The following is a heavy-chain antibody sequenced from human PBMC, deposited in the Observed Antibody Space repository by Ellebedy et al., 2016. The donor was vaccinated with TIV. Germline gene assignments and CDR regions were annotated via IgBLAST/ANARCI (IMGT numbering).Heavy chain of an antibody. CDR1: GFTFSSYA. J-gene: IGHJ6*03. V-gene: IGHV3-30-3*01. CDR2: ISYDGSNK. D-gene: IGHD3-3*01. Sequence: GESLKISCAASGFTFSSYAMHWVRQAPGKGLEWVAVISYDGSNKYYADSVKGRFTISRDNSKNTLYLQMNSLRAEDTAVYYCARVRGLWSGYYYYYMDVWGKGTTVTVSS. CDR3: ARVRGLWSGYYYYYMDV.